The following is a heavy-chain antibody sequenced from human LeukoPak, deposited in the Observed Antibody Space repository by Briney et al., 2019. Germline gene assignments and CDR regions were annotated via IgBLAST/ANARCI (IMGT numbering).Heavy chain of an antibody. Sequence: GASVKVSCKASGYTFTSYDINWVRQVTGQGLEWMGWMNPNSGNTGYAQKFQGRVTMTRNTSISTAYMELSSLRSEDTAVYYCARAPSDDWIFGVVIIAYYSDYWGQGTLVTVSS. CDR1: GYTFTSYD. D-gene: IGHD3-3*01. V-gene: IGHV1-8*01. CDR3: ARAPSDDWIFGVVIIAYYSDY. J-gene: IGHJ4*02. CDR2: MNPNSGNT.